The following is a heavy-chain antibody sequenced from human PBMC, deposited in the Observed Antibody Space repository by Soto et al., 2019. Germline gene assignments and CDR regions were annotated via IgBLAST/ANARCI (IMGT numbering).Heavy chain of an antibody. CDR2: ISGSGGST. J-gene: IGHJ4*02. CDR1: GFHSTNYA. V-gene: IGHV3-23*01. CDR3: AKPGLVYYYASGGPYYFDY. D-gene: IGHD3-10*01. Sequence: GGSLRLSCAVSGFHSTNYAMNWVRQAPGKGLEWVSTISGSGGSTYYADFVKGRFTISRDNSKNTLYLQLSSLGAEDTAVYYCAKPGLVYYYASGGPYYFDYWGQGTLVTVSS.